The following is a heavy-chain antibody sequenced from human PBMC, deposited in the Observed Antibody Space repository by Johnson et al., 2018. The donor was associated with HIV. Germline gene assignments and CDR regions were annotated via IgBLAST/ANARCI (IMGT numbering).Heavy chain of an antibody. CDR1: GFTFDDYA. CDR3: ARDGGQLRDAFDI. D-gene: IGHD1-26*01. V-gene: IGHV3-9*01. J-gene: IGHJ3*02. CDR2: ISWNSGSI. Sequence: VQLVESGGGVVRPGGSLRLSCAASGFTFDDYAMHWVRQAPGKGMEWVSGISWNSGSIGYADSVKGRFTISRDNAKNSLYLQMNSLRAEDTAVYYCARDGGQLRDAFDIWGQGTMVTVSS.